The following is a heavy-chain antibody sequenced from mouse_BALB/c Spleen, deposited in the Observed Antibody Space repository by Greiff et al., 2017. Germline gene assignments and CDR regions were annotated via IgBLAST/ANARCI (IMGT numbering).Heavy chain of an antibody. D-gene: IGHD2-14*01. CDR1: GYTFTSYW. CDR2: INPSTGYT. CDR3: AREDYRYFAY. J-gene: IGHJ3*01. V-gene: IGHV1-7*01. Sequence: VKLQQSGAELAKPGASVKMSCKASGYTFTSYWMHWVKQRPGQGLEWIGYINPSTGYTEYNQKFKDKATLTADKSSSTAYMQLSSLTSEDSAVYYCAREDYRYFAYWGQGTLVTVSA.